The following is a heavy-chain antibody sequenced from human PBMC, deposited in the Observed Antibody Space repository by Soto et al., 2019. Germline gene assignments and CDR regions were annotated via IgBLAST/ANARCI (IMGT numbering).Heavy chain of an antibody. CDR2: IKTDGSIT. V-gene: IGHV3-74*01. CDR3: ARVRNGGYYFDY. CDR1: GFTFSSYW. J-gene: IGHJ4*02. Sequence: EVQLVESGGDLVQPGGSLRLSCAASGFTFSSYWMHWVRQAPGKGLVWVSRIKTDGSITSYADSVKGRFTISRDNAKNTLYLQMNSLRAEDTAVYYCARVRNGGYYFDYWGQGTLVTVSS. D-gene: IGHD2-8*01.